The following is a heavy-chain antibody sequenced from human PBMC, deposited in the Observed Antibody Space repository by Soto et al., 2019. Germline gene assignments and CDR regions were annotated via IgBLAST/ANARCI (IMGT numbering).Heavy chain of an antibody. CDR3: AKREVYSYGFDY. D-gene: IGHD5-18*01. Sequence: GGSLRLSCAASGFTFSSYAMSWVRQAPGKGLEWVSAISGSGGSTYYTDSVKGRFTISRDNSKNTLYLQMNSLRAEDTAVYYCAKREVYSYGFDYWGQGTLVTVSS. CDR1: GFTFSSYA. J-gene: IGHJ4*02. CDR2: ISGSGGST. V-gene: IGHV3-23*01.